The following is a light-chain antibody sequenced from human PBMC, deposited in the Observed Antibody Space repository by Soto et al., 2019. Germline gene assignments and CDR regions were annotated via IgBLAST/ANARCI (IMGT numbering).Light chain of an antibody. CDR3: SSSAGSNYPYV. V-gene: IGLV2-8*01. CDR1: SSDVGYYNY. J-gene: IGLJ1*01. CDR2: DVS. Sequence: QSVLTQPPSASGSPGQSVTIACTGTSSDVGYYNYFSWYQQPPGKAPKLLIYDVSKRPSGVPDRFSGSKSGNTASLTVSGLQAEDEGDYYCSSSAGSNYPYVFGTGTKVTVL.